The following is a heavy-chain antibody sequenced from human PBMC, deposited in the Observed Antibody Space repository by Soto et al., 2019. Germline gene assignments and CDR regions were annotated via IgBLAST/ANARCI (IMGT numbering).Heavy chain of an antibody. V-gene: IGHV3-23*01. J-gene: IGHJ4*02. CDR1: GITFGSRA. Sequence: GGSLRLSCVASGITFGSRAMSWVRQAPGEGLEWVSAISGSGGSTYYADSVKGRFTISRDNSKNTLYLQMNSLRAEDTAVYYCAKDPSSDYWGQGTLVTVSS. CDR2: ISGSGGST. CDR3: AKDPSSDY.